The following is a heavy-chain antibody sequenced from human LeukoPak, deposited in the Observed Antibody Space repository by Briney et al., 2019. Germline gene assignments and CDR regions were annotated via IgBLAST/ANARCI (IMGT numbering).Heavy chain of an antibody. CDR1: GFPFSDFS. J-gene: IGHJ5*02. V-gene: IGHV3-23*01. CDR3: AKDDWTLGTWAPDL. Sequence: SGGSQRLSCATSGFPFSDFSMSWVRQAPGKGLEWISTTNSGGTSTYYAESVKGRFTISRDNSKNTLYLQMNSLRADDTGVYYCAKDDWTLGTWAPDLWGQGTLVTVSS. CDR2: TNSGGTST. D-gene: IGHD7-27*01.